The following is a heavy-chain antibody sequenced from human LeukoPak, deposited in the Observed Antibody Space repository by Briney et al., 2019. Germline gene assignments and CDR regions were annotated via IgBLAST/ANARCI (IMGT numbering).Heavy chain of an antibody. V-gene: IGHV3-21*01. CDR2: ISSSSSYI. J-gene: IGHJ4*02. CDR1: GFTFSSYS. Sequence: PGGSLRLSCAASGFTFSSYSMNWVRQAPGKGLEWVSSISSSSSYIYYADSVKGRFTITRDNAKNSLYPQMNSLRAEDTAVYYCARGLGIFWVDYWGQGTLVTVSS. CDR3: ARGLGIFWVDY. D-gene: IGHD7-27*01.